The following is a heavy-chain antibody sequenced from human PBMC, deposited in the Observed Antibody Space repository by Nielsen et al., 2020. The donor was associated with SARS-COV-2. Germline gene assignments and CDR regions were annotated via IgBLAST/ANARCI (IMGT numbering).Heavy chain of an antibody. Sequence: WVRQAPGQGLEWMGWISAYNGNTNYAQKFQGRVTITADESTSTAYMELSSLRSEDTAVYYCARESETYSSSWSIAPNFDYWGQGTLVTVSS. V-gene: IGHV1-18*01. CDR2: ISAYNGNT. D-gene: IGHD6-13*01. J-gene: IGHJ4*02. CDR3: ARESETYSSSWSIAPNFDY.